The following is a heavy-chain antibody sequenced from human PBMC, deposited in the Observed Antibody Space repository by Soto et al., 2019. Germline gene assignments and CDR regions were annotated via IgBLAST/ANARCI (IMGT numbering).Heavy chain of an antibody. CDR1: GGSISSYY. CDR2: IYYSGST. V-gene: IGHV4-59*01. Sequence: QVQLQESGPGLVKPSETLSLTCTVSGGSISSYYWSWIRQPPGKGLEWIGYIYYSGSTNYNPSLNNQVTISVNTSKTRFSVNLSSVTAADTAMYYCARSGKNGQDPDYNYYGMDVWGQGTTVTVSS. D-gene: IGHD3-16*01. J-gene: IGHJ6*02. CDR3: ARSGKNGQDPDYNYYGMDV.